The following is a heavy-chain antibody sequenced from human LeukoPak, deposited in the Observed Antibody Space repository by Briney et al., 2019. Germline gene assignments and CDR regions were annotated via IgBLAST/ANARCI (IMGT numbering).Heavy chain of an antibody. V-gene: IGHV1-69*05. CDR2: IILISPTA. CDR1: GGTLSTHA. D-gene: IGHD1-1*01. CDR3: ATGRVSDATLVSWFDT. Sequence: SVKVSCKASGGTLSTHAVSWVRQAPGQGLEWMGGIILISPTANYAQKFQDRVTITMDQYTTYMELSSLRSDDTAVYYCATGRVSDATLVSWFDTWGQGTLVTVSS. J-gene: IGHJ5*02.